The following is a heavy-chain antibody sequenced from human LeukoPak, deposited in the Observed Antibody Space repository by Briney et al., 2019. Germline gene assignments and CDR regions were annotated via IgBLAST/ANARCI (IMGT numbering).Heavy chain of an antibody. CDR1: GFTVSSNY. D-gene: IGHD2-15*01. CDR3: AGGDCRGGSCQSGADY. J-gene: IGHJ4*02. Sequence: PGGSLRLSCAASGFTVSSNYMSWVRQAPGKGLEWVSLIYSGGSTYYADSVKGRFTISRDNSKNTVYLQMNSLRAEDTALYYCAGGDCRGGSCQSGADYWGQGTLVTVSS. CDR2: IYSGGST. V-gene: IGHV3-53*01.